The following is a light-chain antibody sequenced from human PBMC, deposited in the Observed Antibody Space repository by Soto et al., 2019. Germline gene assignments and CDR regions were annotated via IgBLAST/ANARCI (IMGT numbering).Light chain of an antibody. CDR1: QSVSGY. CDR2: GAS. V-gene: IGKV3-15*01. Sequence: EIVLTQSPATLSLCPGERATRSCRASQSVSGYSAWYQQKPGQPPRLLIYGASTRATGIPARFSGSGSGTEFTLTISSLQSEDFAVYYCQQYTNWPLTFGGGTKVDIK. CDR3: QQYTNWPLT. J-gene: IGKJ4*01.